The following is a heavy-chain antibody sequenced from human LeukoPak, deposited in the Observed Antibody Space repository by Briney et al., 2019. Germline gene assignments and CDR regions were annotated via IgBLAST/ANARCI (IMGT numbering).Heavy chain of an antibody. Sequence: GGSLRLSCAASGLTFSSYDMHWVRQAAGKGLEWVSSIGSTGDTYYADSVKGRLTITRENAKKSLYLQVSSLRVDDTAVYFCVLGAYWNDDKNAFHIWGPGTVVTVSS. J-gene: IGHJ3*02. V-gene: IGHV3-13*04. CDR2: IGSTGDT. CDR1: GLTFSSYD. D-gene: IGHD1-1*01. CDR3: VLGAYWNDDKNAFHI.